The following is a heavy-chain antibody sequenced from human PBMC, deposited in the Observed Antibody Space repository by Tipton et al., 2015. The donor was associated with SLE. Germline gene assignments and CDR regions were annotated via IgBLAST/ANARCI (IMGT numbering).Heavy chain of an antibody. Sequence: SLRLSCAASGFTFSSYDMSWVRQAPGKGLEWVSAISDSGGSTYYADSVKGRFTISRDNSKNTLYLQMNSLRAEDTAVYYCARDPSRVGATGLFDYWGQGNLVTVSS. J-gene: IGHJ4*02. CDR3: ARDPSRVGATGLFDY. CDR2: ISDSGGST. V-gene: IGHV3-23*01. D-gene: IGHD1-26*01. CDR1: GFTFSSYD.